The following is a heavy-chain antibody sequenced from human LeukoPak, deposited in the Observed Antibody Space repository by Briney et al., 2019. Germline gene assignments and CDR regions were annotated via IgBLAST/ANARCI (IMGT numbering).Heavy chain of an antibody. CDR1: GYTFTVYY. D-gene: IGHD6-19*01. V-gene: IGHV1-2*04. CDR2: INPNSGGT. CDR3: ARARIAVAADAFDI. Sequence: ASVKVSCKASGYTFTVYYMHWVRPAPGQGLEWMGWINPNSGGTNYAQKFQGWVTMTRDTSISTAYMELSRLRSDDTAVYYCARARIAVAADAFDIWGQGTMVTVSS. J-gene: IGHJ3*02.